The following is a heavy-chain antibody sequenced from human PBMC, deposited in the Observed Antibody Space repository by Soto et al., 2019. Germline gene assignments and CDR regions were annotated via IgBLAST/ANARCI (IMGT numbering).Heavy chain of an antibody. CDR1: GFTFSRYS. CDR3: AREEGYYYYYMDV. Sequence: HPGGSLRLSCAASGFTFSRYSMSWVRQAPGKGLEWVSYISGSGDTIYYADSVKGRFTISRDIAKNSLYLQMSSLRAEDTAVYYCAREEGYYYYYMDVWGKGTTVTVS. CDR2: ISGSGDTI. J-gene: IGHJ6*03. V-gene: IGHV3-48*01.